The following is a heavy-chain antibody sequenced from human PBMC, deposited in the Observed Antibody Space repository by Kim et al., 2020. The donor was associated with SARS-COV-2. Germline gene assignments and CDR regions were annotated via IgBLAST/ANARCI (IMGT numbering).Heavy chain of an antibody. CDR2: INPSGGST. V-gene: IGHV1-46*01. Sequence: ASVKVSCKASGYTFTSYYMHWVRQAPGQGLEWMGIINPSGGSTSYAQKFQGRVTMTRDTSTSTVYMELSSLRSEDTAVYYCARFPGGSGSYQSNPRVSDAFDIWGQGTMVTVSS. CDR1: GYTFTSYY. J-gene: IGHJ3*02. D-gene: IGHD1-26*01. CDR3: ARFPGGSGSYQSNPRVSDAFDI.